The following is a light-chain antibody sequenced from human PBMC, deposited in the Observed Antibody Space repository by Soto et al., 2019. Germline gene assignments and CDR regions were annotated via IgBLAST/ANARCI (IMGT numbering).Light chain of an antibody. CDR2: GAS. CDR1: QSVSSSY. V-gene: IGKV3-20*01. J-gene: IGKJ2*01. CDR3: QQPET. Sequence: EIVLTQSPGTLSLSPGERATLYCRASQSVSSSYLAWYQQKPGQAPRLLIYGASSRATGIPDRFSGSGSGTDFTLTISRLEPEDFAVYYCQQPETFGQGTKLEIK.